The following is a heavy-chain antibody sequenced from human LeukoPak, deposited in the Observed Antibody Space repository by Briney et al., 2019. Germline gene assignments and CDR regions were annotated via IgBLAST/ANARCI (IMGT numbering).Heavy chain of an antibody. CDR2: IYYSGST. CDR1: GGSISSYY. CDR3: ARANVVTASDY. V-gene: IGHV4-59*01. Sequence: PSETLSLTCSVSGGSISSYYWNWIRQPPGKGLEWIGYIYYSGSTNYNPSLKSRVTISVDTSKNQFSLKLTSATAADTAVYYCARANVVTASDYWGQGTLVTVAS. D-gene: IGHD2-21*02. J-gene: IGHJ4*02.